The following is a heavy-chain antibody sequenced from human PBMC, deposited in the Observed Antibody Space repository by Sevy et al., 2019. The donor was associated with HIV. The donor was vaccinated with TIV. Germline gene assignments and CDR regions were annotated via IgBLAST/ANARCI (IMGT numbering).Heavy chain of an antibody. J-gene: IGHJ6*02. CDR1: GFTFSDYY. D-gene: IGHD4-4*01. Sequence: GGSLRLSCAASGFTFSDYYMSWIRQAPGKGLEWVSYISSSGSTIYYADSVKGRFTISRDNAKNSLYLQMNSLRAEDTAVYYCARDYGTVTTRSGRYYYYYGMDVWGQGTTVTVSS. CDR2: ISSSGSTI. CDR3: ARDYGTVTTRSGRYYYYYGMDV. V-gene: IGHV3-11*01.